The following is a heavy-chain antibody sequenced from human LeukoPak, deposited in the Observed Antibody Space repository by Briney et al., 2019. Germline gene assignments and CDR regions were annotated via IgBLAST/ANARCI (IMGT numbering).Heavy chain of an antibody. D-gene: IGHD6-13*01. Sequence: AGSLRLSCATSGLTFSSYDMSWVRQAPGQGLEWVSTISGSGDSTDYADSVKGPFTISRDNSRNTLYLQMNSLRAEDTAVYYCAKNGRPIAAAGLDYWGQGALVTVSS. CDR3: AKNGRPIAAAGLDY. J-gene: IGHJ4*02. V-gene: IGHV3-23*01. CDR1: GLTFSSYD. CDR2: ISGSGDST.